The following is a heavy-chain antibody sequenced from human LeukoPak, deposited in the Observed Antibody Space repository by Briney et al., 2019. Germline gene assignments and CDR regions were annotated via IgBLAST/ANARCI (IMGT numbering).Heavy chain of an antibody. CDR3: ARRRSGSYRSFFDY. Sequence: ASETLSLTCAVYGGSFSGYYWSWIRQPPGKGLEWIGEINHSGSTNYNPSLKSRVTISVDTSKNQFSLKLSSVTAADTAVYYCARRRSGSYRSFFDYWGQGTLVTVSS. D-gene: IGHD1-26*01. J-gene: IGHJ4*02. CDR2: INHSGST. CDR1: GGSFSGYY. V-gene: IGHV4-34*01.